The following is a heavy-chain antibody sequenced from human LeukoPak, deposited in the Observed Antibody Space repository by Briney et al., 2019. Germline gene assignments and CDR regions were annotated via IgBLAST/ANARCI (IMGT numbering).Heavy chain of an antibody. CDR2: ISSSSSTI. V-gene: IGHV3-48*04. J-gene: IGHJ4*02. Sequence: PGGSLRLSCAASGFTFSSYSMNWVRQAPGKGLEWVSYISSSSSTICYADSVKGGFTISRDNAKNSLYLQMNSLRAEDTAVYYCARSGLFYDILSGPADYWGQGTLVTVSS. CDR3: ARSGLFYDILSGPADY. CDR1: GFTFSSYS. D-gene: IGHD3-9*01.